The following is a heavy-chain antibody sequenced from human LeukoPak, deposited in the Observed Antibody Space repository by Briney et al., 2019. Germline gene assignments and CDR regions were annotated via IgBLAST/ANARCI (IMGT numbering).Heavy chain of an antibody. J-gene: IGHJ4*02. V-gene: IGHV3-7*03. Sequence: GGSLRLSCAASGFTFSSYWMSWVRQAPGKGLEWVANIKQDGSEKYYVDSVKGRFTISRDNAKNSLCLQMNSLRAEDTAVYYCARDSSGYYGDGFDYWGQGTLVTVSS. CDR3: ARDSSGYYGDGFDY. D-gene: IGHD3-22*01. CDR2: IKQDGSEK. CDR1: GFTFSSYW.